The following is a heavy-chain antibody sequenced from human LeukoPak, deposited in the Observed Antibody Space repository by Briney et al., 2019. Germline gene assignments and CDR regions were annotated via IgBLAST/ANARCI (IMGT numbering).Heavy chain of an antibody. CDR3: ARETAQPRHVYSSGYEIDY. Sequence: GSLRLSCAASGFPFSSYGMSWVRQAPGKGLEWIGSIYQSGSTYYNPSLKSRVTISVDTSKNQFSLNLSSVTAADTAVYYCARETAQPRHVYSSGYEIDYWGQGTLVTVSS. CDR1: GFPFSSYG. CDR2: IYQSGST. V-gene: IGHV4-38-2*01. J-gene: IGHJ4*02. D-gene: IGHD3-22*01.